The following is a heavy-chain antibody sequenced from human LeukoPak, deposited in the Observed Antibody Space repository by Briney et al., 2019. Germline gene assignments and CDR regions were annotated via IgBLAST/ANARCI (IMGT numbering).Heavy chain of an antibody. CDR1: GFTFSNYN. D-gene: IGHD3-22*01. CDR3: ASLYYYDNSGYSD. CDR2: ISGSGSFT. J-gene: IGHJ4*02. V-gene: IGHV3-21*01. Sequence: LGGSLRLSCAASGFTFSNYNMNWVRQAPGKGLEWVSHISGSGSFTYYADSVKGRFTISRDNAKNSLYLQMTSLRAEDTAMYYCASLYYYDNSGYSDWGQGILVTVSS.